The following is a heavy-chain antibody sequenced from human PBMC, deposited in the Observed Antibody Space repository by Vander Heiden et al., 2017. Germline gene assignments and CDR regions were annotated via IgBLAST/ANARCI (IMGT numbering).Heavy chain of an antibody. J-gene: IGHJ4*02. CDR2: ISAYNGNT. V-gene: IGHV1-18*01. CDR1: GYPFTSYG. CDR3: ARELYYDSSGPPGGDY. Sequence: QVQLVQSGAEVKKPGASVKVSCKASGYPFTSYGISWVRQAPGQGLEWMGWISAYNGNTNYAQKLQGRVTMTTDTSTSTAYMELRSLRSDDTAVYYCARELYYDSSGPPGGDYWGQGTLVTVSS. D-gene: IGHD3-22*01.